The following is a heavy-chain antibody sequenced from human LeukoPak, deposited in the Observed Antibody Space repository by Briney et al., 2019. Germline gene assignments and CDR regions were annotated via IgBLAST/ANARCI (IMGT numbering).Heavy chain of an antibody. CDR3: ATDFYDST. V-gene: IGHV3-30*03. D-gene: IGHD3-22*01. CDR1: GFTFSSYS. CDR2: ISYDGSNK. Sequence: GGSLRLSCAASGFTFSSYSMNWVRQAPGKGLEWVAVISYDGSNKYYADSVKGRFTISRDNSKNTLYLQMNSLQTEDTAVYYCATDFYDSTWGQGTLVTVSS. J-gene: IGHJ5*02.